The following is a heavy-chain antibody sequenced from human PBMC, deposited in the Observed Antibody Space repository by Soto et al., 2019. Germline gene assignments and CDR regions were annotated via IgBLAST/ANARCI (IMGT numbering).Heavy chain of an antibody. CDR3: ARGQWIQLWSKYYYYGMDV. Sequence: QVQLQQWGAGLLKPSETLSLTCAVYGGSFSGYYWSWIRQPPGKGLEWIGEINHSGSTNYNPSLKSRVTISVDTSKNQFSLKLSSVTAADTAVYYCARGQWIQLWSKYYYYGMDVWGQGTKVTVSS. CDR2: INHSGST. V-gene: IGHV4-34*01. CDR1: GGSFSGYY. D-gene: IGHD5-18*01. J-gene: IGHJ6*02.